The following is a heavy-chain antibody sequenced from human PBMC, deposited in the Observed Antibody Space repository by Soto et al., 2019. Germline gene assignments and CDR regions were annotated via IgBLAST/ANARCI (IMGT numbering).Heavy chain of an antibody. Sequence: QVQLVQSGAEVKKPGASVKVSCKASGYTFTSYDINWVRQATGQGLEWMGWMNPNSGNAGYAQRFQGRVTMTRNTSITTAYLELSSLRSEDTAVYYCARERETRVFDPWGQGTLVTVSS. CDR2: MNPNSGNA. CDR1: GYTFTSYD. J-gene: IGHJ5*02. V-gene: IGHV1-8*01. CDR3: ARERETRVFDP. D-gene: IGHD1-26*01.